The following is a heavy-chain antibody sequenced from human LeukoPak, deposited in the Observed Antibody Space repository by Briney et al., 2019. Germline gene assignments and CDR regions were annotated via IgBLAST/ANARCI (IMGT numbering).Heavy chain of an antibody. CDR1: GFTFIYDA. Sequence: GGSLRLSCAASGFTFIYDAMSWVRQAPGKGLEWVSTISGSGGNTYYADSVKGRFTISRENSKNTLYLQMNSLRAEDTAVYYCAKERDRDFVGGAFDIWGQGTVVTVSS. V-gene: IGHV3-23*01. J-gene: IGHJ3*02. CDR3: AKERDRDFVGGAFDI. CDR2: ISGSGGNT. D-gene: IGHD3-16*01.